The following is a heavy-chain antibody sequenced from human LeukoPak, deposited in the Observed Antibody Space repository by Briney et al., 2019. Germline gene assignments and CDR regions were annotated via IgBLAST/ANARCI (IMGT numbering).Heavy chain of an antibody. D-gene: IGHD3-10*01. CDR3: AREGAMVRGAYFDY. V-gene: IGHV3-53*01. CDR1: GFTVSNNY. Sequence: GGSLRLSCAASGFTVSNNYMSWVRQAPGKGLEWVSVIYSGGSAYYADSVKGRFTISRDNSKNTLYLQMNSLRAEDTAVYYCAREGAMVRGAYFDYWGQGTLVTVSS. CDR2: IYSGGSA. J-gene: IGHJ4*02.